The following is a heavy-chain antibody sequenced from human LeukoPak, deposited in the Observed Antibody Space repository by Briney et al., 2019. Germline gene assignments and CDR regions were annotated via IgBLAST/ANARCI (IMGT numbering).Heavy chain of an antibody. CDR2: INTNTGNP. Sequence: ASVKVSCKASGYTFTSYAMNWVRQVPGQGLEWMGWINTNTGNPTYAQGFTGRFVFSLDTSVSTAYLQISSLKAEDTAVYYCARDSYSSSWYAGNWFDPWGQGTLVTVSS. CDR3: ARDSYSSSWYAGNWFDP. CDR1: GYTFTSYA. D-gene: IGHD6-13*01. V-gene: IGHV7-4-1*02. J-gene: IGHJ5*02.